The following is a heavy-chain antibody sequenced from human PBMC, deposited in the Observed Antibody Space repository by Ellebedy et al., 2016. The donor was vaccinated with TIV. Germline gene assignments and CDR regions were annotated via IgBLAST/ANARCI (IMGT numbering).Heavy chain of an antibody. Sequence: GESLKISCAASGFTFSSYWMHWVRQAPGKGLAWVSRINSDGSSTTYADSVKGRFTISRDNAKNKVYLQMNSLRLEDTAVYYCATERSGSYYNYWGQGTLVTVSS. CDR3: ATERSGSYYNY. CDR1: GFTFSSYW. V-gene: IGHV3-74*03. CDR2: INSDGSST. D-gene: IGHD1-26*01. J-gene: IGHJ4*02.